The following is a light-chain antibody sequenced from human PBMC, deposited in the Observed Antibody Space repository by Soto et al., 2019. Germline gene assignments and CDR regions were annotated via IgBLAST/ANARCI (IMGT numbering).Light chain of an antibody. CDR3: HQRQSWPRT. Sequence: EMVMSQSPATLSVSPGQRATLSCRASQSLSSNLAWYQQKPGQAPRLLIYQTSIRAAGIPARFSASGSGTDFTLTISDVQPEDFALYYCHQRQSWPRTFGQGTKVDIK. CDR2: QTS. J-gene: IGKJ1*01. CDR1: QSLSSN. V-gene: IGKV3D-15*03.